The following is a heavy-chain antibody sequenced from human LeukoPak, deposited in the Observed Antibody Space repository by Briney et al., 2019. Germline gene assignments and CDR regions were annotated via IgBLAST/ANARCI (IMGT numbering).Heavy chain of an antibody. CDR1: GFTFTTYD. D-gene: IGHD6-6*01. J-gene: IGHJ6*04. CDR2: ISRDSAYM. CDR3: ARDDASTARASGMDV. V-gene: IGHV3-21*01. Sequence: PGGSLRLSCAASGFTFTTYDMNWVRQAPGKGLEWVSYISRDSAYMYLADSVKGRFTISRDNAKNSLYLQMNSLGGEDTAVYYCARDDASTARASGMDVWGKGTTVTVSS.